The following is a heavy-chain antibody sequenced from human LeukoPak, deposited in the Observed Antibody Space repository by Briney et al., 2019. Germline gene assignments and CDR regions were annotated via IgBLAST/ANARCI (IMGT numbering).Heavy chain of an antibody. V-gene: IGHV4-31*03. J-gene: IGHJ4*02. CDR1: GGSISSGGYY. D-gene: IGHD4-11*01. Sequence: PSQTLSLTCTVSGGSISSGGYYWSWIRQHPGKGLEWIGYIYYSGSTYYNPSLKSRVTISVDTSKNQFSLKLSSVTAADTAVYYCARGETTVGIPFDYWGQGTLVTVSS. CDR2: IYYSGST. CDR3: ARGETTVGIPFDY.